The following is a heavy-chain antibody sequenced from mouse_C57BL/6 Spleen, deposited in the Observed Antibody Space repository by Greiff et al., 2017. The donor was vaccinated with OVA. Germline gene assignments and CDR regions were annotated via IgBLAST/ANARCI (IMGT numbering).Heavy chain of an antibody. CDR3: ASCDVGLLRGMDY. CDR1: GYSFTDYN. Sequence: VQLKQSGPELVKPGASVKISCKASGYSFTDYNMNWVKQSNGKSLEWIGVINPNSGTTSYNQKFKGKATLTVYQSSSTAYMQLNSLTSEDSAVYYCASCDVGLLRGMDYWGQGTSVTVSS. V-gene: IGHV1-39*01. J-gene: IGHJ4*01. D-gene: IGHD1-1*01. CDR2: INPNSGTT.